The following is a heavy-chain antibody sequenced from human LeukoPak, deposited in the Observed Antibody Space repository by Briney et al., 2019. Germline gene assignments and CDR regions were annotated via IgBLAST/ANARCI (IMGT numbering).Heavy chain of an antibody. CDR3: ARHSTRGLQLKS. Sequence: SETLSLTCTVSGGSISSYYWSWIRQPPGKGLEWIGYIYYSGSTNYNPSLKSRVTISVDTSKNQFSLKLSSVTAADTAVYYCARHSTRGLQLKSWGQGTLVTVSS. V-gene: IGHV4-59*01. D-gene: IGHD5-24*01. CDR2: IYYSGST. CDR1: GGSISSYY. J-gene: IGHJ5*02.